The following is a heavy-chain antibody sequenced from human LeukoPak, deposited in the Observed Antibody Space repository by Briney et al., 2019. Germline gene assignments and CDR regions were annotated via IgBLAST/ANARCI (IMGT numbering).Heavy chain of an antibody. V-gene: IGHV3-23*01. D-gene: IGHD3-22*01. CDR1: GFTFSSYA. CDR2: ISGSGGST. Sequence: EGSLRLSCAASGFTFSSYAMSWVRQAPGKGLEWVSAISGSGGSTYYADSVKGRFTISRDNSKNTLYLQMNSLRAEDTAVYYCAKDFTMIVVVPGDFDYWGQGTLVTVSS. J-gene: IGHJ4*02. CDR3: AKDFTMIVVVPGDFDY.